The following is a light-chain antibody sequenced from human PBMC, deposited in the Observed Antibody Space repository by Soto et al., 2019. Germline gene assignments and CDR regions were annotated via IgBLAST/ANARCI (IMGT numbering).Light chain of an antibody. CDR3: QHYNSYSEA. Sequence: DIQITQSPSSLSASVGDRVTITCRASQSISPYLNWYQQKPGKAPNLLIYDASSLKSGVPSRFSGSGSGTEFTLTISSLQPDDFATYYCQHYNSYSEAFGHGTKVDI. J-gene: IGKJ1*01. CDR1: QSISPY. CDR2: DAS. V-gene: IGKV1-5*01.